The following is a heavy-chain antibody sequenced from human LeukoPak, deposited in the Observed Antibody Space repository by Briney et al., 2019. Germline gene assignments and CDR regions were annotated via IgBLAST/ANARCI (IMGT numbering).Heavy chain of an antibody. CDR1: GFTFSSYP. J-gene: IGHJ4*02. CDR2: IRSNGGST. V-gene: IGHV3-64*04. D-gene: IGHD3-10*01. Sequence: GGSLRLSCSASGFTFSSYPMHWVRQAPGKGLEYVSGIRSNGGSTYYADSVKGRFTISRDNSKNTLYLQMNSLRAEDTAVYYCAKDPTGSYFDYWGQGTLVTVSS. CDR3: AKDPTGSYFDY.